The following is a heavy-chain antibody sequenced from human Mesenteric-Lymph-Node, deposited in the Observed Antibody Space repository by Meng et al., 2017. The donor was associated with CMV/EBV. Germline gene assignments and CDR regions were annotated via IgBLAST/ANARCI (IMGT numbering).Heavy chain of an antibody. J-gene: IGHJ3*02. Sequence: GESLKISCAASGFTFNTYSMNWVRQAPGKGLEWLSSMSSSSTYIYYAKSVKGRFTIPRDNAKNSLYLQMNSLRVEDTALYYCAREGRSGVYAFDIWGQGTMVTVSS. CDR2: MSSSSTYI. CDR3: AREGRSGVYAFDI. V-gene: IGHV3-21*01. D-gene: IGHD2-15*01. CDR1: GFTFNTYS.